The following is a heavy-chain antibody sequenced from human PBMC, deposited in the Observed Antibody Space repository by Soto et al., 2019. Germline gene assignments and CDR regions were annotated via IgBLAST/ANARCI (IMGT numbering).Heavy chain of an antibody. CDR1: GYRFSSYW. V-gene: IGHV5-51*01. CDR2: IYPGDSDT. D-gene: IGHD2-2*01. CDR3: ARLHYCSSTSCYPSAFDI. Sequence: GESLKISYKGSGYRFSSYWIGWVRQMPGKGLEWMGIIYPGDSDTRYSPSFQGQVTISADKSISTAYLQWSSLKASDTAMYYCARLHYCSSTSCYPSAFDIWGQGTMVTVSS. J-gene: IGHJ3*02.